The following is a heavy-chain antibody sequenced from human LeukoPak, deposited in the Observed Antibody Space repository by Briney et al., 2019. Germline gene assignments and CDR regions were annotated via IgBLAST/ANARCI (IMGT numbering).Heavy chain of an antibody. CDR3: ARGFTMVRGVFPGY. CDR1: GFPFSAYP. Sequence: ASVKVSCKASGFPFSAYPMHWVRQAPGQGLEWMGWMNPNSGNTGYAQKFQGRVTMTRNTSISTAYMELSSLRSEDTAVYYCARGFTMVRGVFPGYWGQGTLVTVSS. CDR2: MNPNSGNT. J-gene: IGHJ4*02. V-gene: IGHV1-8*02. D-gene: IGHD3-10*01.